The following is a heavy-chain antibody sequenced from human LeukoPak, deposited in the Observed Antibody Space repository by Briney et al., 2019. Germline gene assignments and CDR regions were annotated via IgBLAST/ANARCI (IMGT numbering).Heavy chain of an antibody. V-gene: IGHV2-5*01. CDR1: GFSLSTNAVG. CDR3: AHKRNWVFVY. J-gene: IGHJ4*02. Sequence: SGPTLVKPTQTLTLTCTFSGFSLSTNAVGVGWIRQPPGKALEWLPLISWNGDQRYSPSLQSRLSITKDTSKNQVVLTMTNMDPVDTATYYCAHKRNWVFVYWGQGTLVTVSS. CDR2: ISWNGDQ. D-gene: IGHD7-27*01.